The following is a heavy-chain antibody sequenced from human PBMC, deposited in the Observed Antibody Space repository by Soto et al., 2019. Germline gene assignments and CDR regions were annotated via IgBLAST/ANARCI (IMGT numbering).Heavy chain of an antibody. D-gene: IGHD2-2*01. CDR2: MNPNSGNT. J-gene: IGHJ3*02. Sequence: ASVKVSCKASGYTFTSYDINWVRQATGQGLEWMGWMNPNSGNTGYAQKFQGRVTMTRNTSISTAYMELSSLRSEDTAVYYCARFEVVVVPAAMRDAFDIWGQGTMVT. CDR3: ARFEVVVVPAAMRDAFDI. CDR1: GYTFTSYD. V-gene: IGHV1-8*01.